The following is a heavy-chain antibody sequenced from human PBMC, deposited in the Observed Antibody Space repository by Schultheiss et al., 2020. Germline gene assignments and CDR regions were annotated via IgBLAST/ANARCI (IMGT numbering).Heavy chain of an antibody. V-gene: IGHV3-21*01. Sequence: GGSLRLSCAASGFTFSSYSMNWVRQAPGKGLEWVSSISSSSSYIYYADSVKGRFTISRDNAKNSLYLQMNSLRAEDTAVYYCARDLSVLSIAARQSLQYFDYWGQGTLVTGSS. D-gene: IGHD6-6*01. CDR3: ARDLSVLSIAARQSLQYFDY. J-gene: IGHJ4*02. CDR1: GFTFSSYS. CDR2: ISSSSSYI.